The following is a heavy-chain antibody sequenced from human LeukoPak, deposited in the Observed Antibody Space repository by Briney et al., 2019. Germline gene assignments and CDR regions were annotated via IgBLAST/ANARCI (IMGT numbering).Heavy chain of an antibody. J-gene: IGHJ4*02. CDR1: GFTFGDYA. D-gene: IGHD3-10*01. V-gene: IGHV3-49*03. Sequence: GGSLRLSCRASGFTFGDYAMSWFRQAPGKGLEWVGFIRRKGRGGTTEYAASVKGRFTFSRDDSKSIAYLQMNSLKTEDTAVYYCARGFGDPDFWGQGTLVTVSS. CDR3: ARGFGDPDF. CDR2: IRRKGRGGTT.